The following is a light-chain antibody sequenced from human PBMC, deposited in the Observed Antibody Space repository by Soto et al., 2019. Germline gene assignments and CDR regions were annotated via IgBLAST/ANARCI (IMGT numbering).Light chain of an antibody. J-gene: IGLJ3*02. CDR1: GSNIGNNF. CDR2: GDN. Sequence: QSVLTQPPSVSAAPGQKVTMSCSGSGSNIGNNFVSWYQQFPGTAPKLLIYGDNKRPTGIPDRFSASKSGTSATLGITGLQTGDEADYYCGTWDNSLSVVVFGGGTKLTVL. CDR3: GTWDNSLSVVV. V-gene: IGLV1-51*01.